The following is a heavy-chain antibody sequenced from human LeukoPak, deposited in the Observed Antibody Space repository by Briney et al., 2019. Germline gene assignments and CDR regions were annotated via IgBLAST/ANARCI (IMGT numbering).Heavy chain of an antibody. CDR1: GYTFTNYD. V-gene: IGHV1-8*03. J-gene: IGHJ3*02. CDR2: LHPNSGTA. CDR3: ARVTSRFWTGYYDPFDI. Sequence: ASVKVSCKASGYTFTNYDINWVRQATGQGLEWMGWLHPNSGTAGYAQNFQGRVTITGDTSMSTAYMELSSLRSEDTAVYYCARVTSRFWTGYYDPFDIWGQGTMVTVPS. D-gene: IGHD3/OR15-3a*01.